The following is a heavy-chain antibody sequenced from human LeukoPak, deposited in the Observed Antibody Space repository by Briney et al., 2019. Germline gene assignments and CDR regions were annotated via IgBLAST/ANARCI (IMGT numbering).Heavy chain of an antibody. CDR1: GYTFTNYW. V-gene: IGHV5-51*01. J-gene: IGHJ4*02. CDR3: ARRVDTALGRKFDF. D-gene: IGHD5-18*01. CDR2: IYPDDSDT. Sequence: GESLKISCQGSGYTFTNYWIAWVRQTPDKGLEWMGIIYPDDSDTTYSPSFEGHVTFAVNKSVSAAYLQWSSLSASDTAVYCARRVDTALGRKFDFWGQGTLVTVAS.